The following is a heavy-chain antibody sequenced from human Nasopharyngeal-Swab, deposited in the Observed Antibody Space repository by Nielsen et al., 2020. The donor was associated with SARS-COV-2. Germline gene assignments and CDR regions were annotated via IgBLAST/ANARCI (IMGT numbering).Heavy chain of an antibody. D-gene: IGHD6-13*01. CDR3: ARIRGSSSWYDYFDY. J-gene: IGHJ4*02. V-gene: IGHV2-70*01. Sequence: SGPTLVKPKKTLTLTCTFSGFSLSTSGMCVSWIRQPPGKALEWLALIDWDDDKYYSTSLKTRLTISKDTSKNQVVLTMTNMDPVDTATYYCARIRGSSSWYDYFDYWGQGTLVTVSS. CDR2: IDWDDDK. CDR1: GFSLSTSGMC.